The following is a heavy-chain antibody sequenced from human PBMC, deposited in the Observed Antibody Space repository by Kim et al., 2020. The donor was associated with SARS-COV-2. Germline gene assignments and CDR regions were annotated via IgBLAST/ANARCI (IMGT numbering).Heavy chain of an antibody. CDR2: ST. J-gene: IGHJ4*02. Sequence: STSYAQKFQGRVTMTRDTSTSTVYMGLSSLRSEDTAVYYCARGRSPDLDYWGQGTLVTVSS. V-gene: IGHV1-46*01. CDR3: ARGRSPDLDY.